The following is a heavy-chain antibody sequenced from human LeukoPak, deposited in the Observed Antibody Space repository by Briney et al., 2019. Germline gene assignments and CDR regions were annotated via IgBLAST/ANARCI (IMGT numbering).Heavy chain of an antibody. CDR1: GFTFSDYY. V-gene: IGHV3-11*04. D-gene: IGHD1-7*01. CDR2: INRSGTTI. Sequence: GGSLRLSCAASGFTFSDYYMSWIRQAPGKGLEWVPYINRSGTTIYYADSVKGRFTISRDNAKNSLNLQMNSLRVEDTAVYYCARDRDWNSGFDYWGQGTLVTVSS. J-gene: IGHJ4*02. CDR3: ARDRDWNSGFDY.